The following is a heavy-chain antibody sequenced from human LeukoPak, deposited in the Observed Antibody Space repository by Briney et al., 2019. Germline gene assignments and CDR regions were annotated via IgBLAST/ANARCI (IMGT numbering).Heavy chain of an antibody. CDR3: AREGPVRGTDAFDI. CDR2: ISSSSSIV. J-gene: IGHJ3*02. D-gene: IGHD3-16*01. V-gene: IGHV3-48*01. Sequence: GGSLRLTCAASGFTFNSYSMNWVRQAPGKGLEWLSYISSSSSIVHYADSVKGRFTISRDNAKNSLFLQMNSLRADDTAVYYCAREGPVRGTDAFDIWGQGTMVTVSS. CDR1: GFTFNSYS.